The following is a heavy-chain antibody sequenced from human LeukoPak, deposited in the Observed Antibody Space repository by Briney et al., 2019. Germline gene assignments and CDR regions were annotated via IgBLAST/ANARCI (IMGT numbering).Heavy chain of an antibody. Sequence: PGGSLRLSCAASGFTFSSYGMSWVRQAPGKGLEWVSAISGSGGSTYYADSVKGRFTISRDNSKNTLYLQMNSLRAEDTAVYYCAKDLKSYSESHLYFDYWGQGTLVTVSS. CDR3: AKDLKSYSESHLYFDY. V-gene: IGHV3-23*01. CDR2: ISGSGGST. D-gene: IGHD2-21*01. J-gene: IGHJ4*02. CDR1: GFTFSSYG.